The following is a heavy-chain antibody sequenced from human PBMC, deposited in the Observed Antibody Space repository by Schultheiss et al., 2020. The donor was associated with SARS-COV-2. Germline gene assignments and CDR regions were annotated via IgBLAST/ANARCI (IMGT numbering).Heavy chain of an antibody. CDR1: GFTFSSYA. J-gene: IGHJ6*02. V-gene: IGHV3-9*01. CDR2: ISWNSGSI. Sequence: GGSLRLSCAASGFTFSSYAMHWVRQAPGKGLEWVSGISWNSGSIGYADSVKGRFTISRDNSKNTLYLQMNSLRAEDTALYYCAKDIGLRPYGMDVWGQGTTVTVSS. D-gene: IGHD2-21*02. CDR3: AKDIGLRPYGMDV.